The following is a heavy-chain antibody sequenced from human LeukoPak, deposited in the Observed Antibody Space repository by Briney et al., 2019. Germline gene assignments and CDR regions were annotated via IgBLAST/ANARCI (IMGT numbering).Heavy chain of an antibody. D-gene: IGHD1-26*01. CDR2: IIPILGIA. CDR1: GGTFSSYT. J-gene: IGHJ4*02. CDR3: ARDSGRGGSYGTYYFDY. V-gene: IGHV1-69*04. Sequence: ASVKVSCKASGGTFSSYTISWVRQAPGQGLEWVGRIIPILGIANYAQKFQGRVTITADRSTSTAYMELSSLRSEDTAVYYCARDSGRGGSYGTYYFDYWGQGTLVTVSS.